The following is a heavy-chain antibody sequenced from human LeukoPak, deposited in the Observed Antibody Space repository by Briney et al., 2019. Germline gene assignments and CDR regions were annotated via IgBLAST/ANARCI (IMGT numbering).Heavy chain of an antibody. CDR3: ARGGIVVVPAGPQDAFDI. D-gene: IGHD2-2*01. CDR2: IYHSGST. Sequence: SETLSLTCTVSGYSITSGFYWSWIRQPPVKGLEWIGSIYHSGSTYYNPSLKSRVTISVDTSRNQFSLKLTSVTAADTAVYYCARGGIVVVPAGPQDAFDIWGQGTMVTVSS. J-gene: IGHJ3*02. V-gene: IGHV4-38-2*02. CDR1: GYSITSGFY.